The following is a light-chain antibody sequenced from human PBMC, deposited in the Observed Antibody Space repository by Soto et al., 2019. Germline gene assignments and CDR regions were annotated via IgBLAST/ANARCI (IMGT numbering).Light chain of an antibody. Sequence: QSALTQPASVSGSPGQSITISCTGTSSDVGSYNLVSWYQQHPGKAPKLMIYEVSKRPSGVSNRFSGSKSGNTASLTISGLQPEDEADSYCCSYAGSSTFVVFGGGTKLTVL. CDR1: SSDVGSYNL. CDR2: EVS. CDR3: CSYAGSSTFVV. J-gene: IGLJ2*01. V-gene: IGLV2-23*02.